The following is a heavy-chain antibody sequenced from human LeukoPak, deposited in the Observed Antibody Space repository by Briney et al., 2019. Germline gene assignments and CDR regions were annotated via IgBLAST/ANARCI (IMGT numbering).Heavy chain of an antibody. CDR2: INHSGST. V-gene: IGHV4-34*01. D-gene: IGHD5-24*01. CDR1: GFTVSSNY. J-gene: IGHJ5*02. CDR3: ARRIGGQRRPFDP. Sequence: GSLRLSCAASGFTVSSNYMSWVRQAPGKGLEWIGEINHSGSTNYNPSLKSRVTISVDTSKSQFSLKLSSVTAADTAVYYCARRIGGQRRPFDPWGQGTLVTVSS.